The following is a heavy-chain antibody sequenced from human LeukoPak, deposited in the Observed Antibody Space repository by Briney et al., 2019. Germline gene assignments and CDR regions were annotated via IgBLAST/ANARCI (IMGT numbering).Heavy chain of an antibody. CDR3: ARRSPVYSCSWSSNWFDP. D-gene: IGHD6-13*01. V-gene: IGHV4-38-2*02. J-gene: IGHJ5*02. CDR2: IYHSGST. CDR1: GYSISSGYY. Sequence: SETLSLTCTVSGYSISSGYYWGWIRQPPGKGLEWIGSIYHSGSTYYNPSLKSRVTISVDTSKNQFSLKLSSVTATDTAVYYCARRSPVYSCSWSSNWFDPWGQGTLVTVSS.